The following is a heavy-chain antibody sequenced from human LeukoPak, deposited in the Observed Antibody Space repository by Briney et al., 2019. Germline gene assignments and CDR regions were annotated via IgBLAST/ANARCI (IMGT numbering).Heavy chain of an antibody. CDR1: GGSISSYY. CDR3: ARDLGAHYGYFDY. Sequence: SETLSLTCTVSGGSISSYYWSWIRQPPGKGLEWIGYIYYSGSTNYNPSLKSRVTISVDTAKNQFPLKLSSVTAADTAVYYCARDLGAHYGYFDYWGQGTLVTVSS. D-gene: IGHD4-17*01. CDR2: IYYSGST. J-gene: IGHJ4*02. V-gene: IGHV4-59*01.